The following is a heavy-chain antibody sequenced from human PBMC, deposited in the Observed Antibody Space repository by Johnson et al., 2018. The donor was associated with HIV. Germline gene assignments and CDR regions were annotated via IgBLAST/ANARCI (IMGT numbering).Heavy chain of an antibody. V-gene: IGHV3-33*08. CDR1: GFTFDDHG. CDR3: ARSYSGNSAFDI. CDR2: IWYDGSNK. Sequence: QVQLVESGGGVVRPGGSLRLSCAASGFTFDDHGMSWVRQAPGKGLEWVAVIWYDGSNKYYADSVKGRFTISRDNSKNTLYLQMNSLRAEDTAVYYCARSYSGNSAFDIWGQGTMVTVSS. D-gene: IGHD1-26*01. J-gene: IGHJ3*02.